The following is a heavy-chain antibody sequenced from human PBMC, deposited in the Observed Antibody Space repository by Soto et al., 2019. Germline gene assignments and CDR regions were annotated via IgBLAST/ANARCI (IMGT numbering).Heavy chain of an antibody. Sequence: GASVKVSCKASGYTFTSYDINWVRQVTGQGLEWMEWMNPNSGNTGYAQKFQGRVTMTRNTSISTAYMELSSLRSEDTAVYYCASISHYTMIGYYYGMDVWGQGTTVTVSS. CDR3: ASISHYTMIGYYYGMDV. V-gene: IGHV1-8*01. D-gene: IGHD3-10*02. J-gene: IGHJ6*02. CDR1: GYTFTSYD. CDR2: MNPNSGNT.